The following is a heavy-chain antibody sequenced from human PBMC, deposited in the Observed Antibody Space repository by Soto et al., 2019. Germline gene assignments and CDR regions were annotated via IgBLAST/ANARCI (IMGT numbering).Heavy chain of an antibody. Sequence: SETLSLTCTVSGDCICSNNYYWCWIRQPPGKGLEWIGSIYNSGSTYYKSSLRSRVTISVDTSENQFSLKLDSVTAADSAVYYCASYSTNYYDAIYWGQGTLVTVSS. CDR2: IYNSGST. CDR1: GDCICSNNYY. J-gene: IGHJ4*02. V-gene: IGHV4-39*01. D-gene: IGHD3-22*01. CDR3: ASYSTNYYDAIY.